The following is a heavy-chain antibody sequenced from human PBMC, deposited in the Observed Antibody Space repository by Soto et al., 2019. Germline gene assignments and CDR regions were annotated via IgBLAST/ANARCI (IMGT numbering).Heavy chain of an antibody. V-gene: IGHV1-69*08. D-gene: IGHD5-12*01. J-gene: IGHJ4*02. CDR1: GGTFSTST. CDR2: IIPILDTA. CDR3: ARDSPIGSVFSGYDAIDI. Sequence: QVQLVQSGAEVKEPGSSVKVSCKASGGTFSTSTFTWVRQAPGQGLEWMGRIIPILDTADYAQKFQGNVTITADESTSTVVMELSSLRSEDTGMYYCARDSPIGSVFSGYDAIDIWGQGTLVTVS.